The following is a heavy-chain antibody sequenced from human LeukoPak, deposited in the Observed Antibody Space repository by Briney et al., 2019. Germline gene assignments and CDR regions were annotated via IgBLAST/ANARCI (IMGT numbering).Heavy chain of an antibody. CDR3: ARGVFKSPGAFDY. CDR2: IYTSGST. CDR1: GGSISSGSYY. V-gene: IGHV4-61*02. Sequence: SETLSLTCTVSGGSISSGSYYWSWIRQPAGKGLEWIGRIYTSGSTNYNPSLKSRVTISVDTSKNQFSLKLSSVTAADTAVYYCARGVFKSPGAFDYWGQGTLVTVSS. J-gene: IGHJ4*02. D-gene: IGHD7-27*01.